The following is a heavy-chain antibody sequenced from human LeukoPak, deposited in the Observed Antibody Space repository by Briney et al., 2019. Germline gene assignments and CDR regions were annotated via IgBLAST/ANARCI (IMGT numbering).Heavy chain of an antibody. Sequence: PGGSLRLSCTASGFTFGDHAMSWVRQAPGKGLEWVAVISYDGSNKYYADSVKGRFTISRDNSKNTLYLQMNSLRAEDTAVYYCASQIARDYWGQGTLVTVSS. CDR3: ASQIARDY. CDR1: GFTFGDHA. D-gene: IGHD6-6*01. J-gene: IGHJ4*02. V-gene: IGHV3-30-3*01. CDR2: ISYDGSNK.